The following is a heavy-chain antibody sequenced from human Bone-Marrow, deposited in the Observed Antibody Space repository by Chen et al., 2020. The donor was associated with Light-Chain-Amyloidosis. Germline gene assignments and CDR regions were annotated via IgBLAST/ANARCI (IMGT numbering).Heavy chain of an antibody. J-gene: IGHJ4*02. CDR3: TREGSTSWFHRYFGP. V-gene: IGHV3-23*04. Sequence: EGHLVEFGGALVQPGGSLTLSCAGSGFTFRSYAMNWVRQAPGKGLEWVSGLTGSGDYTYKAYSVKRRFTISRDNSKDTMYLHMFSLRTEDSPIYYCTREGSTSWFHRYFGPWGQGTRVIVSS. D-gene: IGHD6-13*01. CDR1: GFTFRSYA. CDR2: LTGSGDYT.